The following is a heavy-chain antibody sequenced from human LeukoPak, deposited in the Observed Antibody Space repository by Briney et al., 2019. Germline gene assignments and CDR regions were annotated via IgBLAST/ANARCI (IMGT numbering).Heavy chain of an antibody. CDR3: ARANFLSCSSTSCLFDY. J-gene: IGHJ4*02. V-gene: IGHV1-2*06. D-gene: IGHD2-2*01. Sequence: ASVKVSCKASEYTFSDYYLHRVRQAPGQGFEWMGRINPVSGGTNYVQKFQGRVTMTRDTSISTAYMELSILRSDDTAVYYCARANFLSCSSTSCLFDYWGQGTLVTVSS. CDR2: INPVSGGT. CDR1: EYTFSDYY.